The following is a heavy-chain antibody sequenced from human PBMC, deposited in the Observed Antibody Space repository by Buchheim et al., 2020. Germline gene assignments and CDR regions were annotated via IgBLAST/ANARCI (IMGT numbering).Heavy chain of an antibody. CDR3: ARAPPYYDFWSGYPSFDY. V-gene: IGHV3-74*01. J-gene: IGHJ4*02. Sequence: EVQLVESGGGLVQPGGSLRLSCAASGFTFSSYCMHWVRQAPGKGLVWVSRISCDGSSTSYADSVKGRFTISRDNAKNTLYLQMNSLRAEDKAVYYCARAPPYYDFWSGYPSFDYWGQGTL. D-gene: IGHD3-3*01. CDR1: GFTFSSYC. CDR2: ISCDGSST.